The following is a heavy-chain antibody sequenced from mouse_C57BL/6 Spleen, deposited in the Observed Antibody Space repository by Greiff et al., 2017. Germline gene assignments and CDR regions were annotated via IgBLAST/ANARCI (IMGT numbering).Heavy chain of an antibody. CDR2: IHPNSGST. D-gene: IGHD2-3*01. CDR1: GYTFTSYW. CDR3: ASGDGYYNWYFDV. V-gene: IGHV1-64*01. Sequence: QVQLQQPGAELVKPGASVKLSCKASGYTFTSYWMHWVKQRPGQGLEWIGMIHPNSGSTNYNEKFKRKATLTVDKASSTAYMQLSSLTSEDSAVYYCASGDGYYNWYFDVWGTGTTVTVSS. J-gene: IGHJ1*03.